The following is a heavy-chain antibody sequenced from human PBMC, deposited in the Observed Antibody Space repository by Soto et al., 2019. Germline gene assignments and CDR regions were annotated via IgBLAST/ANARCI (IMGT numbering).Heavy chain of an antibody. CDR3: ARAEGMAPYYSYAMDV. J-gene: IGHJ6*02. V-gene: IGHV1-18*04. CDR1: GYSFSKFG. CDR2: INNYNGHT. Sequence: VVLVQSGAEVKSLGATVKVSCQASGYSFSKFGIDWVRQAPGRGLEWVGWINNYNGHTNFAPKFKGRVSLTRDSSATTAYMELSSLTPDDSAIYFCARAEGMAPYYSYAMDVWGQGTAVTVSS.